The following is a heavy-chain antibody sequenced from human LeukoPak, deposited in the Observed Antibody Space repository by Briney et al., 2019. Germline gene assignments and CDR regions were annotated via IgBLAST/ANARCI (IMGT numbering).Heavy chain of an antibody. Sequence: HPGGSLRFSCAASGLSFSNYAMSWVRQGPGKGLEWVSAISGGGAYIFYSDSVKGRFTTSRDNYKNTVFLQMNSLRAEDAAIYYCAKEAAAVGVGYFTHWGQGTLVTVSS. CDR1: GLSFSNYA. J-gene: IGHJ4*02. V-gene: IGHV3-23*01. CDR2: ISGGGAYI. D-gene: IGHD6-25*01. CDR3: AKEAAAVGVGYFTH.